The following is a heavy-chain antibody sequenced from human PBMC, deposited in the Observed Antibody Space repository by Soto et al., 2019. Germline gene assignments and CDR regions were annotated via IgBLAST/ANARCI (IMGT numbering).Heavy chain of an antibody. D-gene: IGHD2-2*01. V-gene: IGHV3-21*01. CDR3: AREASIIIPAVSDF. J-gene: IGHJ4*02. Sequence: GGSLRLSCTVSGFAFNNYGINWVRQAPGKGLEWVSSISKSDYTYYSDSVTGRFTISRDNAKNSVSLQMNTLRVEDTAVYYCAREASIIIPAVSDFWGQGTLVTVSS. CDR1: GFAFNNYG. CDR2: ISKSDYT.